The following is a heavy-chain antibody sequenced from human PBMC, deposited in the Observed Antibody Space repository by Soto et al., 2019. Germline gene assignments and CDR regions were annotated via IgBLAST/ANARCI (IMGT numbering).Heavy chain of an antibody. Sequence: EVPLLESGGGLVQPGGSLRLSCAASGFTFSSYAMRWVRQAPGKGLEWVSAISGRGGSTYYADSVKGRFTISRDNSKNTLYLQMNSLRAEDTAVYYCAKRQYYDSGSMGAFDIWGQGTMVTVSP. CDR1: GFTFSSYA. J-gene: IGHJ3*02. CDR2: ISGRGGST. D-gene: IGHD3-10*01. CDR3: AKRQYYDSGSMGAFDI. V-gene: IGHV3-23*01.